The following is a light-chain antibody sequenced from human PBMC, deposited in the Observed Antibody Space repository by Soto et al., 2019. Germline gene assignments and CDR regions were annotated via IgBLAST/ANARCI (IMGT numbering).Light chain of an antibody. J-gene: IGKJ4*01. CDR1: QSVSSSY. CDR2: GAS. Sequence: ESVLTQSPGTLSLSPGERATLSCRTSQSVSSSYLAWYQQRIGQAPRLLIYGASIRATGIPDRFSGSGSGTNFTLTISRLEPEEFAVYYCQQYGGSPLLTFGGGTRIDIK. CDR3: QQYGGSPLLT. V-gene: IGKV3-20*01.